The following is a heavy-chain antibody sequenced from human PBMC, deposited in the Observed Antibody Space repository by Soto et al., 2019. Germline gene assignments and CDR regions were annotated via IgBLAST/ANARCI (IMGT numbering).Heavy chain of an antibody. J-gene: IGHJ4*02. CDR3: GTSMYSSGWYLFAY. Sequence: QVQLVESGGGVVQPGRSLRLSCAASGFTFSSYAMHWVRQAPGKGLEWVAVISYDGSNKYYADSVKGRFTISRDNSKKTSYLQMNSLRGEDTAVYYCGTSMYSSGWYLFAYWGQGTLVTVSS. CDR2: ISYDGSNK. V-gene: IGHV3-30-3*01. CDR1: GFTFSSYA. D-gene: IGHD6-19*01.